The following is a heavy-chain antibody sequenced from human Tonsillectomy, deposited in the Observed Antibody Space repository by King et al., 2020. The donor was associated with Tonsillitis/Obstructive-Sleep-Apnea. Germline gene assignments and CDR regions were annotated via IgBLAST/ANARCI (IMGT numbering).Heavy chain of an antibody. D-gene: IGHD2-15*01. J-gene: IGHJ3*02. CDR2: INSDGSST. V-gene: IGHV3-74*01. CDR1: GFTSSSYW. CDR3: ARDRGYCSGGSCYAHDAFDI. Sequence: VQLVESGGGLVQPGGSLRLSCAASGFTSSSYWMHWVRQAPGKGLVWVSRINSDGSSTSYADSVKGRFTISRDNAKNTLYLQMNSLRAEDTAVYYCARDRGYCSGGSCYAHDAFDIWGQGTMVTVSS.